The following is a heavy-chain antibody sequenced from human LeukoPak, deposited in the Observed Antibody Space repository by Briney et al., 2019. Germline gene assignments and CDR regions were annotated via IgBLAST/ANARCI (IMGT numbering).Heavy chain of an antibody. D-gene: IGHD6-19*01. V-gene: IGHV4-34*01. CDR1: GGSFSGYF. Sequence: SETLSLTCAVYGGSFSGYFWSWIRQPPGKGLEWIGDIDHNGGTNYNPSLKSRVTISVDTSKNQFSLKMSSVTAADTAVYYCARQPEGWYGSYYYYMDVWGKGTTVTISS. CDR2: IDHNGGT. J-gene: IGHJ6*03. CDR3: ARQPEGWYGSYYYYMDV.